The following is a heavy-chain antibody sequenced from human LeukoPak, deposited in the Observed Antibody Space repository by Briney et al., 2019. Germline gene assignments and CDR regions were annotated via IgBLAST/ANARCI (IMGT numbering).Heavy chain of an antibody. CDR1: GFTFSTYG. J-gene: IGHJ4*02. CDR2: ISGSSSAI. D-gene: IGHD5-12*01. V-gene: IGHV3-48*01. CDR3: ATYSGYDRIFDY. Sequence: GGSLRLPCEASGFTFSTYGMNWVRQAPGKGLEWVSYISGSSSAINYADSVKGRFTISRDNAKSSLFLQMNSLRAEDTAVYYCATYSGYDRIFDYWGQGTLVTVSS.